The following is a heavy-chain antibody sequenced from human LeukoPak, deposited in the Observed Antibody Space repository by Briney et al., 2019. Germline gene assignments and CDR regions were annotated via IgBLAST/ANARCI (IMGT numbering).Heavy chain of an antibody. CDR3: ARGPAAAGEN. V-gene: IGHV1-69*05. J-gene: IGHJ4*02. CDR1: GGTFSSYA. CDR2: IIPIFGTA. Sequence: SVKVSCKASGGTFSSYAISWVRQAPGQGLEWMGGIIPIFGTANYAQKFQGRVTITRDTSASTAYMELSSLRSEDTAVYYCARGPAAAGENWGQGTLVTVSS. D-gene: IGHD6-13*01.